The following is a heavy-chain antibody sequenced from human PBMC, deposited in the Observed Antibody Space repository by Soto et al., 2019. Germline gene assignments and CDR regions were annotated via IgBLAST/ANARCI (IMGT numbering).Heavy chain of an antibody. Sequence: PGGSLRLSCAASGFTFSSYWMHWVRQAPGKGLVWVSRINSDGSSTSYADSVKGRFTISRDNAKNTLYLQMNSLRAEDTAVYYCASLSSWEIAEYFQHWGQGTLVTVSS. V-gene: IGHV3-74*01. CDR2: INSDGSST. CDR3: ASLSSWEIAEYFQH. CDR1: GFTFSSYW. J-gene: IGHJ1*01. D-gene: IGHD6-13*01.